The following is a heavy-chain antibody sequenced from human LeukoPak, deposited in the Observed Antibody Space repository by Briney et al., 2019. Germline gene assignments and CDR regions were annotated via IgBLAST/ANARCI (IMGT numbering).Heavy chain of an antibody. D-gene: IGHD2-21*02. Sequence: KSSETLSLTCTVSGGSISSGGYYWSWIPQRPGTGLEWIGYIYYSGSTYYNPSLKSRVTISVDTSKNQFSLKLSSVTAADTAVYYCARDLRLAYCGGDCYSNYYYYYGMDVWGQGTTVTVSS. CDR1: GGSISSGGYY. V-gene: IGHV4-31*03. CDR3: ARDLRLAYCGGDCYSNYYYYYGMDV. J-gene: IGHJ6*02. CDR2: IYYSGST.